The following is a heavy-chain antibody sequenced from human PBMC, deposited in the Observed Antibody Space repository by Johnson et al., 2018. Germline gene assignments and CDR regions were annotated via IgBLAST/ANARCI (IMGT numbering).Heavy chain of an antibody. CDR3: AGEGCSGNCYSGSYYYMDV. J-gene: IGHJ6*03. Sequence: VQLVQSGGGLVQPGGALRLSCASSGFSFSSYSMIWVRQGPGMGLQWISYISSSGNTIYYADPVKGRFTISRDDARGSPYLHMNSLRAEDTAVNYCAGEGCSGNCYSGSYYYMDVWGKGTTVTVSS. D-gene: IGHD2-15*01. CDR2: ISSSGNTI. CDR1: GFSFSSYS. V-gene: IGHV3-48*01.